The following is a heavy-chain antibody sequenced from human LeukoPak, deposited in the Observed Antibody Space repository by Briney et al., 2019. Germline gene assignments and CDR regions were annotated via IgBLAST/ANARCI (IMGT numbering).Heavy chain of an antibody. CDR3: ARHTMVRGVIIIPFDY. Sequence: ASVKVSCKASGYTFTSYGISWVRQAPGQGLEWMGWISAYNGNTNYAQKLQGRVTMTTDTSTSTAYMELRSLRSDDTAVYYCARHTMVRGVIIIPFDYWGQRTLVTVSS. CDR2: ISAYNGNT. J-gene: IGHJ4*02. D-gene: IGHD3-10*01. V-gene: IGHV1-18*01. CDR1: GYTFTSYG.